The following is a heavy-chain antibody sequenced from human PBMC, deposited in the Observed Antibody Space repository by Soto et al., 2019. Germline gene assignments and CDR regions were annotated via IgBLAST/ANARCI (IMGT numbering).Heavy chain of an antibody. V-gene: IGHV4-38-2*02. J-gene: IGHJ4*02. D-gene: IGHD2-21*02. Sequence: PSETLSLTCAVSGYSISSGYYWGWIRQPPGKGLEWIGSIYHSGSTYYNPSLKSRVTISVDTSKNQFSLKLSSVTAADTAVYYCARDRAYCGGDCYEDYWGQGTLVTVSS. CDR3: ARDRAYCGGDCYEDY. CDR1: GYSISSGYY. CDR2: IYHSGST.